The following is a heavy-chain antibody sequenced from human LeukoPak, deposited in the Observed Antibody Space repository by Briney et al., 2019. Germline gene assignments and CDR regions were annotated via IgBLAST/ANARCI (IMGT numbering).Heavy chain of an antibody. V-gene: IGHV4-31*03. J-gene: IGHJ4*02. CDR3: ARGRYYYDSRGYYKQYYFDY. D-gene: IGHD3-22*01. CDR1: GGSISRGGYY. CDR2: IYHSGST. Sequence: SQTLSLTCTVSGGSISRGGYYWTWLRQHPGKGLEWIGYIYHSGSTYYNPSLKSRVTLSVDTSRSQFALNLRSVTAADTAVYYCARGRYYYDSRGYYKQYYFDYWGQGTLVTVSS.